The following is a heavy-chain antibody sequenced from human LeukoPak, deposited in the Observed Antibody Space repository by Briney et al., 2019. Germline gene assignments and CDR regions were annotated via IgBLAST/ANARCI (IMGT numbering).Heavy chain of an antibody. CDR3: VKEHNSGWPNFDS. CDR1: GFTFKIYT. Sequence: GGSLRLSCAASGFTFKIYTMHWVRQSPGKGLEWVSLIRGKGDYSYYADSVRGRFAVSRDNRKNSLYLQMYSLKTEDTAFYYCVKEHNSGWPNFDSWGQGTLVTVSS. J-gene: IGHJ5*01. D-gene: IGHD5-12*01. CDR2: IRGKGDYS. V-gene: IGHV3-43*01.